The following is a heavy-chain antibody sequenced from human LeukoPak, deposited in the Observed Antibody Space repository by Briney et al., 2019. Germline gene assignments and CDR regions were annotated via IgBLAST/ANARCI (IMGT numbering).Heavy chain of an antibody. CDR1: GFTFSSYS. CDR2: ISSRSSYI. Sequence: PGGSLRLSCAASGFTFSSYSMNWVRQAPGKGLEWVSSISSRSSYIYYADSVKGRFTISRDNAKNSLYLQMNSLRAEDTAVYYCATRNYYGGNTPWGQGTLVTVSS. J-gene: IGHJ5*02. CDR3: ATRNYYGGNTP. V-gene: IGHV3-21*01. D-gene: IGHD4-23*01.